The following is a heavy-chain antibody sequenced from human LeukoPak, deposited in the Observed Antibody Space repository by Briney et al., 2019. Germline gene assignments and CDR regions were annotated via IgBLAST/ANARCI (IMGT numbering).Heavy chain of an antibody. J-gene: IGHJ4*02. CDR1: GGSISSPSYY. D-gene: IGHD1-20*01. CDR3: ARRITGTPFDY. Sequence: CETLSLTCTVSGGSISSPSYYWGWIHPPPRKGLEWIATIYYTGSTSYNPSLKSRVTLSVDTAKNQFSLKLISVIAADTALYFCARRITGTPFDYWGQGTLVTVSS. V-gene: IGHV4-39*01. CDR2: IYYTGST.